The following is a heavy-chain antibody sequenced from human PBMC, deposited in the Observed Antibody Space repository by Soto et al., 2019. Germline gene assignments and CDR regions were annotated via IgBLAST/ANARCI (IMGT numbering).Heavy chain of an antibody. V-gene: IGHV3-53*04. CDR2: LYSGGFT. CDR1: DFTVSANY. Sequence: GGSLRLSCAASDFTVSANYMSWVRQAPGKGLEWVSVLYSGGFTNYADSVKGRFTISRHNSKNTLYLQMNSLRAEDTAVYYCARDTRGYCSSTSCYQGHAFDIWGQGTMVTVS. D-gene: IGHD2-2*01. CDR3: ARDTRGYCSSTSCYQGHAFDI. J-gene: IGHJ3*02.